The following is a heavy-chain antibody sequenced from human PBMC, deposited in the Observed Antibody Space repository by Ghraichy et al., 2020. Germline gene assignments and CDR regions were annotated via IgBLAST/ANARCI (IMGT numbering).Heavy chain of an antibody. CDR1: GFTFSSYG. CDR3: AKDRVSGWYSGFFDY. J-gene: IGHJ4*02. D-gene: IGHD6-19*01. Sequence: GESLRLSCAASGFTFSSYGMHWVRQAPGKGLEWVAVISYDENNKYYADSVKGRFTISRDISKNMLYLQMSSLRAEDAAVYYCAKDRVSGWYSGFFDYWGQGALVTVSS. V-gene: IGHV3-30*18. CDR2: ISYDENNK.